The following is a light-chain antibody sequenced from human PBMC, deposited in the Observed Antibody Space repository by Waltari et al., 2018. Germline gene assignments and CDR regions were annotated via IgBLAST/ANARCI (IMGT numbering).Light chain of an antibody. CDR2: VNSDGSH. Sequence: QLVLTQSHSASASLGASVKLTCTLSSGHSSNIVAWLQQQPEKGPRFLMKVNSDGSHSKGDEIPDRFSGSSSGAERYLTISSVQSEDEADYYCQTGGHGTWVFGGGTKLTVL. J-gene: IGLJ3*02. CDR1: SGHSSNI. CDR3: QTGGHGTWV. V-gene: IGLV4-69*01.